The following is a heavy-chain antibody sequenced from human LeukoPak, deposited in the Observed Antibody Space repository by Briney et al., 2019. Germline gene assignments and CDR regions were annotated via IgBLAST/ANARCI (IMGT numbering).Heavy chain of an antibody. CDR2: IYYSGST. CDR3: AGRLWRRDGYNLSAFDI. D-gene: IGHD5-24*01. J-gene: IGHJ3*02. Sequence: SETLSLTCTVSGGSISSYYWNWIRQPPGKGLEWIGYIYYSGSTNYDPSLKSRVTISVDTSKNQFSLKLSSVTAADTAVYYCAGRLWRRDGYNLSAFDIWGQGTMVTVSS. CDR1: GGSISSYY. V-gene: IGHV4-59*01.